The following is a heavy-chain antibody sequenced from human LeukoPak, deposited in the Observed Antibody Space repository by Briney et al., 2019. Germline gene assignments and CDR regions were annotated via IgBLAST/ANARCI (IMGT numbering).Heavy chain of an antibody. CDR2: ISGSGGST. Sequence: GGSLRLSCAASGFTVSSTYMSWVRQAPGKGLEWVSAISGSGGSTYYADSVKGRFTISRDNSKNTLYLQMNSLRAEDTAVYYCAKALQGHFDYWGQGTLVTVSS. J-gene: IGHJ4*02. CDR1: GFTVSSTY. CDR3: AKALQGHFDY. V-gene: IGHV3-23*01.